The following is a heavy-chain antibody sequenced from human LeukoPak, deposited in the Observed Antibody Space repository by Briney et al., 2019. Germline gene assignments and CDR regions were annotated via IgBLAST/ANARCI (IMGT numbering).Heavy chain of an antibody. Sequence: QTLSLTCAIFGDSVSSNSAAWNWIRQSPSRGLEWLGRTSYGSKWNNDYAVSLKSRITINSDTSKNEFSLQVNSVTPEDTGVYYCARAGVYYDFYFDYWGQGTLVTVSS. V-gene: IGHV6-1*01. CDR2: TSYGSKWNN. J-gene: IGHJ4*02. D-gene: IGHD3-22*01. CDR3: ARAGVYYDFYFDY. CDR1: GDSVSSNSAA.